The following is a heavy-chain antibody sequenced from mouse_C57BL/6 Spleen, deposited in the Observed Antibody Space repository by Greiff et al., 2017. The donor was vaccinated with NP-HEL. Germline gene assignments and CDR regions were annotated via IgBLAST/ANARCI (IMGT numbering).Heavy chain of an antibody. CDR2: INPNNGGT. V-gene: IGHV1-26*01. D-gene: IGHD1-1*01. CDR1: GYTFTDYY. J-gene: IGHJ4*01. Sequence: EVQLQQSGPELVKPGASVKISCKASGYTFTDYYMNWVKQSHGKSLEWIGDINPNNGGTSYNQKFKGKATLTVDKSSSTAYMELRSLTSEDSAVYYCFNYYGSPNYAMDYWGQGTSVTVSS. CDR3: FNYYGSPNYAMDY.